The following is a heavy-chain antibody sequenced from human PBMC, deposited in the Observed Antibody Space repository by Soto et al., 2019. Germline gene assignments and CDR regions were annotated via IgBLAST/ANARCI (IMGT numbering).Heavy chain of an antibody. CDR1: GGSISSSSYY. J-gene: IGHJ5*02. D-gene: IGHD3-9*01. Sequence: QLQLQESGPGLVKPSETLSLTCTVSGGSISSSSYYWGWIRQPPGKGLEWIGSIYYSGSTYYNPSLKSRVTISVDTSKNQFSLKLSSVTAADTAVYYRARHETDILTGYYSEGWFDPWGQGTLVTVSS. CDR2: IYYSGST. CDR3: ARHETDILTGYYSEGWFDP. V-gene: IGHV4-39*01.